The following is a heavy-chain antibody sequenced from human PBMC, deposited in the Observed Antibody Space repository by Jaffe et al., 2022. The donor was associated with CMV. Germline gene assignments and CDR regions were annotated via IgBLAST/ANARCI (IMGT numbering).Heavy chain of an antibody. CDR2: IYYSGST. V-gene: IGHV4-39*01. Sequence: QLQLQESGPGLVKPSETLSLTCTVSGGSISSSSYYWGWIRQPPGKGLEWIGSIYYSGSTYYNPSLKSRVTISVDTSKNQFSLKLSSVTAADTAVYYCASRDNYSYGPTIVDYWGQGTLVTVSS. CDR1: GGSISSSSYY. CDR3: ASRDNYSYGPTIVDY. D-gene: IGHD5-18*01. J-gene: IGHJ4*02.